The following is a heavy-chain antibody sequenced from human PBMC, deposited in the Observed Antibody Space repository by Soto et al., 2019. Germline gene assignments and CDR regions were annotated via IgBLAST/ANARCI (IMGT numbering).Heavy chain of an antibody. CDR2: ISYDGTNK. D-gene: IGHD6-19*01. Sequence: PGGSLRLSCAASGFTFSSFSLHWVRQAPGKGLEWLALISYDGTNKYNAESVKGRFTISRDNPNNTLYLQLNSLRPDDTAVYYCARTTTVAGTPEFDYWGQGALVTVSS. V-gene: IGHV3-30-3*01. CDR1: GFTFSSFS. CDR3: ARTTTVAGTPEFDY. J-gene: IGHJ4*02.